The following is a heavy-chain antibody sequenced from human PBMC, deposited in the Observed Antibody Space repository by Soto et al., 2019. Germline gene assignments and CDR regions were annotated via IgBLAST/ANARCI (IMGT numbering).Heavy chain of an antibody. J-gene: IGHJ5*02. D-gene: IGHD4-17*01. V-gene: IGHV3-23*01. CDR2: IISTGVST. CDR3: AKGNYGDYGGFDP. Sequence: EVQMLESGGGLVQPGGSLRLSCAASGFSFSSFAMTWVRQAPGKGLEWVSTIISTGVSTYYADSAKGRFTISRANSQNTLYLQMNSLRVEDTAVYYCAKGNYGDYGGFDPWVQGTLVTVSS. CDR1: GFSFSSFA.